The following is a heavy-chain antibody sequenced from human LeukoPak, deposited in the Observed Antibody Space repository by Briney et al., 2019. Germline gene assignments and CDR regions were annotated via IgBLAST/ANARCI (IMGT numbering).Heavy chain of an antibody. CDR3: ARAGYSSGWSSRNWFDP. Sequence: SETLSLTCAVYGGSFSGYYWSWIRQPPGKGLEWIGYIYYSGSTNYNPSLKSRVTISVDTSKNQFSLKLSSVTAADTAVYYCARAGYSSGWSSRNWFDPWGQGTLVTVSS. D-gene: IGHD6-19*01. CDR2: IYYSGST. J-gene: IGHJ5*02. CDR1: GGSFSGYY. V-gene: IGHV4-59*01.